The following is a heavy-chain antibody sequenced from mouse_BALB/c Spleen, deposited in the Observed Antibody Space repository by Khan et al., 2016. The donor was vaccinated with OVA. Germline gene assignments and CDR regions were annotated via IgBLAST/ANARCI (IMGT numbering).Heavy chain of an antibody. CDR3: ARRNYFGYTFAY. D-gene: IGHD1-2*01. Sequence: QVQLKQSGAELARPGASVKLSCKASGYTFTDSYINWVKQRTGQGLEWIGEISPGSGDTYYNERFKGKATLTADKSSSTAYMQLSSLTSEASAVYFCARRNYFGYTFAYWGQGTLVTVSA. CDR2: ISPGSGDT. V-gene: IGHV1-77*01. J-gene: IGHJ3*01. CDR1: GYTFTDSY.